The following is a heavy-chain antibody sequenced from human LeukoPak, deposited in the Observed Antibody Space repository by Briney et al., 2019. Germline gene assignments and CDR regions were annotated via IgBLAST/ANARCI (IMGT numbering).Heavy chain of an antibody. Sequence: GGSLRLFCAASGFTFSSYAMSWVRQAPGKGLEWVSAISGSGGSTYYADSVKGRFTISRDNSKNTLYLQMNSLRAEDTAVCYCAKDIVVVTAIPPPFDYWGQGTLVTVSS. D-gene: IGHD2-21*02. CDR2: ISGSGGST. J-gene: IGHJ4*02. CDR3: AKDIVVVTAIPPPFDY. CDR1: GFTFSSYA. V-gene: IGHV3-23*01.